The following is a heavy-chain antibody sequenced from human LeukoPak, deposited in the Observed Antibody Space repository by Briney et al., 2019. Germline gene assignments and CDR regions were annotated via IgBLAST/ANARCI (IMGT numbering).Heavy chain of an antibody. Sequence: SGTLSLTRTVSVGSISSSIYYWGWVRHPPGEGMEWLGCIYYSGSTYYNPSLNSRVTISVDTSKNQFSLKLSSVTAADTAVYYCGGHHPDGDYLWFDPWGQGTLVTVS. CDR2: IYYSGST. CDR3: GGHHPDGDYLWFDP. CDR1: VGSISSSIYY. V-gene: IGHV4-39*01. J-gene: IGHJ5*02. D-gene: IGHD4-17*01.